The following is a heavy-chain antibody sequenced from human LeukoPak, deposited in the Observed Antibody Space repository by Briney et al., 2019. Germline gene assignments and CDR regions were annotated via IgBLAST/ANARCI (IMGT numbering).Heavy chain of an antibody. V-gene: IGHV4-59*08. CDR3: ARQGRYYDILTGYYQNYYFDY. D-gene: IGHD3-9*01. J-gene: IGHJ4*02. CDR2: IYYSGST. Sequence: SETLSLTCTVSGGSTSSYYWSWIRQPPGKGLEWIGYIYYSGSTNYNPSLKSRVTISVDTSKNQFSLKLSSVTAADTAVYYCARQGRYYDILTGYYQNYYFDYWGQGTLVTVSS. CDR1: GGSTSSYY.